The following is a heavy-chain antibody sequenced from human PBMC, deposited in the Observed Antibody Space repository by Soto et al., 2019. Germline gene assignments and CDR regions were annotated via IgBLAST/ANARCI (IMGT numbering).Heavy chain of an antibody. V-gene: IGHV3-15*07. D-gene: IGHD2-2*01. J-gene: IGHJ4*02. CDR1: GFTFSNAC. CDR2: IKSKTDGGTT. Sequence: NPGGSLRLSCAASGFTFSNACMNWVRQAPGKGLEWVGRIKSKTDGGTTDYAAPVKGRFTISRDDSKNTLYLQMSSLKTDDTAVYHCITGTVDCSGANCCGVCSAYWSQGTLVTVSS. CDR3: ITGTVDCSGANCCGVCSAY.